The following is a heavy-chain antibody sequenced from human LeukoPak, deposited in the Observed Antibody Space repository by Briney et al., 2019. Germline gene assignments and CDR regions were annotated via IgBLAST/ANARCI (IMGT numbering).Heavy chain of an antibody. CDR1: GDSFRSYY. V-gene: IGHV4-59*01. CDR2: IYYSGST. CDR3: ARGRNLEWFDY. Sequence: SETLSLTCTVSGDSFRSYYWSWIRQPPGKGLVWIGYIYYSGSTNYNPSLESRVTITVDTSKNQSSLKLNSVTAADTAVYYCARGRNLEWFDYWGQGTLVTVSS. D-gene: IGHD3-3*01. J-gene: IGHJ5*01.